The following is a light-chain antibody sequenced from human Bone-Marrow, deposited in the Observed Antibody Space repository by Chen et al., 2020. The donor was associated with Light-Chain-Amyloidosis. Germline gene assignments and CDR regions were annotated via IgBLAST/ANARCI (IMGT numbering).Light chain of an antibody. CDR2: EDY. CDR3: QSYQGSSQGV. J-gene: IGLJ3*02. CDR1: SGSIATNY. V-gene: IGLV6-57*01. Sequence: FMLTQPHSVSESPGKTVIISCTRSSGSIATNYVQWYQQRPGSSPTTVIYEDYQRPSGVPDRFSGASDRSYHSASLTSSGLKTEGESDYYCQSYQGSSQGVFGGGTKLTVL.